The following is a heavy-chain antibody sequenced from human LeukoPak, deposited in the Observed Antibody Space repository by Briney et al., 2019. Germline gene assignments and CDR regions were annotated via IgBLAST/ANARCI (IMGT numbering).Heavy chain of an antibody. CDR2: IKSKANNYAT. CDR1: GFTFSGSA. V-gene: IGHV3-73*01. D-gene: IGHD5-12*01. Sequence: GGSLRLSCAASGFTFSGSAIHWVRQASGKGLEWVGRIKSKANNYATAYAASVKGRLTISRDDSENTAYLQMTSLKTEDTAVYYCTRRGDGGYGDYWGQGTLVTVSS. CDR3: TRRGDGGYGDY. J-gene: IGHJ4*02.